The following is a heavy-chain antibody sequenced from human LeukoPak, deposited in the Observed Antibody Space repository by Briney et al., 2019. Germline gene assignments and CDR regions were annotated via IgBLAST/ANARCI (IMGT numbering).Heavy chain of an antibody. V-gene: IGHV3-21*01. J-gene: IGHJ4*02. CDR2: ISSSSSYI. D-gene: IGHD2-15*01. Sequence: GGSLRLSCAASGFTFSSYSMNWVVQAPGKGLEWVSSISSSSSYIYYADSVKGRFTISRDNAKNSLYLQMNNLRAEDTAVYYCVGVVVVAATGYLEDYWGQGTLVTVSS. CDR3: VGVVVVAATGYLEDY. CDR1: GFTFSSYS.